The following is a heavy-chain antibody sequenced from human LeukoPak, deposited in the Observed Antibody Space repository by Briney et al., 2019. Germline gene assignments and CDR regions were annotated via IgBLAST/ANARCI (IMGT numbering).Heavy chain of an antibody. V-gene: IGHV3-21*01. CDR3: ARDRVGGLAAAGTSRDAFDI. Sequence: GGSLRLSCAASGFTFSSYSMNWVRQAPGKGLEWVSSISSSSSYIYYADSVKGRFTISRDNAKNSLYLQMNSLRAEDTAVYYCARDRVGGLAAAGTSRDAFDIWGQGTMVTVSS. D-gene: IGHD6-13*01. CDR2: ISSSSSYI. CDR1: GFTFSSYS. J-gene: IGHJ3*02.